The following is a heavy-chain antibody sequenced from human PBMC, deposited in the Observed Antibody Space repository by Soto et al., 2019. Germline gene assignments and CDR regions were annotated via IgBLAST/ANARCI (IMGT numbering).Heavy chain of an antibody. CDR2: ISYDGSNK. CDR1: GFTFSSYA. Sequence: QVQLVESGGGVVQPGRSLRLSCAASGFTFSSYAMHWVRQAPGKGLDWAAVISYDGSNKYYADSVKGRFPISRDNSKNTLSMHMNSLRAEDTAVYYCARDGRRYDSNGYYQYWYFDLWGRSTLVTVSS. CDR3: ARDGRRYDSNGYYQYWYFDL. D-gene: IGHD3-22*01. J-gene: IGHJ2*01. V-gene: IGHV3-30-3*01.